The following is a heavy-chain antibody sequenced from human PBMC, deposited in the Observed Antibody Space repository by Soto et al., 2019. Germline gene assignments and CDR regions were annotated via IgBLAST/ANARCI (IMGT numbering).Heavy chain of an antibody. V-gene: IGHV1-8*01. D-gene: IGHD1-26*01. CDR2: MNPNSGNT. Sequence: ASVKVSCKASGYTFTSYAINWLRQATGQGLEWMGWMNPNSGNTDYAQKFQGRVTMTRDTSISTAYMELSSLRSEDTAVYYCARTSIVGATTNWFDPWGQGTLVTVSS. J-gene: IGHJ5*02. CDR1: GYTFTSYA. CDR3: ARTSIVGATTNWFDP.